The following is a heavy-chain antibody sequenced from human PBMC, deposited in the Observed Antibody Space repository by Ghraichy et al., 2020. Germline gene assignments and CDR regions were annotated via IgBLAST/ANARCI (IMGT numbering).Heavy chain of an antibody. CDR1: GGSFSGYY. Sequence: SETLSLTCAVYGGSFSGYYWSWIRQPPGKGLEWIGEINHSGSTNYNPSLKSRVTISVDTSKNQFSLKLSSVTAADTAVYYCARGPYSGSYGDLLGYYFDYWGQGTLVTVSS. D-gene: IGHD1-26*01. CDR2: INHSGST. V-gene: IGHV4-34*01. J-gene: IGHJ4*02. CDR3: ARGPYSGSYGDLLGYYFDY.